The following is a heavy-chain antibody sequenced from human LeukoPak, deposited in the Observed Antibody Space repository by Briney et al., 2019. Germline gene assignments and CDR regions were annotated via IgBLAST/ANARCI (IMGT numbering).Heavy chain of an antibody. D-gene: IGHD6-19*01. J-gene: IGHJ4*02. CDR1: GFTFSDYF. CDR3: ASLGEQWLVQYLHY. V-gene: IGHV3-11*01. Sequence: GGSLRLSCAASGFTFSDYFMSWIRQAPGKGLEWVSYISSSGSTIYYADSVKGRFTISRDNAKNSLYLQMNSLRAEDTAVCYCASLGEQWLVQYLHYWGQGTLVTVSS. CDR2: ISSSGSTI.